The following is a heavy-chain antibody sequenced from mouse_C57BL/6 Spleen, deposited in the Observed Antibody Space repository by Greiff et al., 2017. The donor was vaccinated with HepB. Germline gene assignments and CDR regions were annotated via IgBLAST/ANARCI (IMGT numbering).Heavy chain of an antibody. V-gene: IGHV5-6*01. D-gene: IGHD2-4*01. CDR2: ISSGGSYT. J-gene: IGHJ2*01. CDR3: ARHGENDYFDY. CDR1: GFTFSSYG. Sequence: EVQVVESGGDLVKPGGSLKLSCAASGFTFSSYGMSWVRQTPDKRLEWVATISSGGSYTYYPDSVKGRFTISRDNAKNTLYLQMSSLKSEDTAMYYCARHGENDYFDYWGQGTTLTVSS.